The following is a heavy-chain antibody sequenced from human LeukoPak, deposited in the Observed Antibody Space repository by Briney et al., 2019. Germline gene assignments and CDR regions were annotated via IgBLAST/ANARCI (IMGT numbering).Heavy chain of an antibody. J-gene: IGHJ4*02. CDR1: RHPHKRYN. CDR3: ARDGSL. CDR2: ISDSSGTI. V-gene: IGHV3-48*01. Sequence: GGSLRLSCAASRHPHKRYNIHCLRQAPGKGLEWLSYISDSSGTIFYADSVKGRFTISRDNAKNSLYLQMNSLRAEDTAVYYCARDGSLWGQGTLVTVSS.